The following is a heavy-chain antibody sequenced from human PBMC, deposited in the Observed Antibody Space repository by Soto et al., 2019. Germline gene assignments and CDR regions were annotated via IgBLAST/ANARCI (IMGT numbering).Heavy chain of an antibody. CDR3: VWGDSSGYRDAFDI. CDR1: GGTFSSYA. CDR2: IIPIFGTA. V-gene: IGHV1-69*13. D-gene: IGHD3-22*01. J-gene: IGHJ3*02. Sequence: SVKVSCKASGGTFSSYAISWVRQVPGQGLEWMGGIIPIFGTANYAQKFQGRVTITADESTSTAYMELSSLRSEDTAVYYCVWGDSSGYRDAFDIWGQGTMVTVSS.